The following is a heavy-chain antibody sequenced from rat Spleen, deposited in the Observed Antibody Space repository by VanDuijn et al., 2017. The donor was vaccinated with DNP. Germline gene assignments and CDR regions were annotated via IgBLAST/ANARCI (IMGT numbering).Heavy chain of an antibody. CDR2: ISPSGFRT. V-gene: IGHV5-22*01. CDR3: SHYYFDY. J-gene: IGHJ2*01. Sequence: EVQLVESGGGLVQPGGSLKLSCAASGFTFSDYYMAWVRQAPKKGLEWVAAISPSGFRTYYSDSVKGRFTISRDNTKSTLYLQMNSLRSEDTATYYCSHYYFDYWGQGVMVTVSS. CDR1: GFTFSDYY.